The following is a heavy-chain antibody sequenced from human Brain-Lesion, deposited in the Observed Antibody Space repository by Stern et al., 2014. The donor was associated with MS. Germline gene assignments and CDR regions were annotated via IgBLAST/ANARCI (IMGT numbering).Heavy chain of an antibody. CDR3: AIGSLKGDSSNWYTSWFDP. CDR2: TYHSGST. V-gene: IGHV4-31*03. CDR1: GGSISSDGYY. D-gene: IGHD6-13*01. Sequence: QVHLVESGPGLAKPSHTLSVTCTVSGGSISSDGYYWRWLRQHPGNGLEWRGYTYHSGSTYYNPSPKRRTTTPVDTTKNQLLLNLNAVTAADTAVYYCAIGSLKGDSSNWYTSWFDPWGQGTLVTVSS. J-gene: IGHJ5*02.